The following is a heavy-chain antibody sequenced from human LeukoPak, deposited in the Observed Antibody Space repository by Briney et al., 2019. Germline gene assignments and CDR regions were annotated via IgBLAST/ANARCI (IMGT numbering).Heavy chain of an antibody. D-gene: IGHD2-2*01. V-gene: IGHV3-48*03. Sequence: GGSLRLSCAPSGFTFSSYEMNWVRQAPGKGLEWVSYINRRVSSIYYADSVKGRFTISRDNAKNSLYLQMSRLRAEDTSVYYCARLPSYCSSTSCLDYWGQGTLVTVSS. CDR3: ARLPSYCSSTSCLDY. CDR2: INRRVSSI. CDR1: GFTFSSYE. J-gene: IGHJ4*02.